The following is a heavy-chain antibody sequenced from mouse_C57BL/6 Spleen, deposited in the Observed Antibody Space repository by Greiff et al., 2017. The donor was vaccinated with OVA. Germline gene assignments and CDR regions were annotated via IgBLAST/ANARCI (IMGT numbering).Heavy chain of an antibody. CDR3: ARGEEAMDY. CDR1: GYTFTDYY. V-gene: IGHV1-26*01. CDR2: INPNNGGT. J-gene: IGHJ4*01. Sequence: VQLQQSGPELVKPGASVKISCKASGYTFTDYYMNWVKQSHGKSLEWIGDINPNNGGTSYNQKFKGKATLTVEKSSSTASMELGGLTSEDSAVYYCARGEEAMDYWGKGTSVTVSS.